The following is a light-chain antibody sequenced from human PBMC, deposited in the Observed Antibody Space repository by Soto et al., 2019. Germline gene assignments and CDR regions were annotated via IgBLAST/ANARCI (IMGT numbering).Light chain of an antibody. J-gene: IGLJ1*01. V-gene: IGLV1-44*01. Sequence: QSVLTQPPSASGTPGQRVTISCSGSSSNIGTYAVNWYQRLPGTAPKLLIYDNNQRPSGVPDRLSGSKSGTSASLAISGLQSEDEADYYCAAWDDSLNGLFVFGPGTKGTDL. CDR2: DNN. CDR1: SSNIGTYA. CDR3: AAWDDSLNGLFV.